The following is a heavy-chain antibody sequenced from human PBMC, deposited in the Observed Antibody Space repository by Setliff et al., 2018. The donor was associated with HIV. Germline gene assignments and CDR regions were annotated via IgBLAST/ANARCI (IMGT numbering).Heavy chain of an antibody. CDR3: ARDGTRLLAAMDV. V-gene: IGHV3-21*01. CDR2: IIRDSSYI. CDR1: GFTFNTYS. J-gene: IGHJ6*03. Sequence: PGGSLRLSCAASGFTFNTYSMNWVRQAPGKGLEWVSSIIRDSSYIFYTDSVKGRFTISRDNAKNSLYLQMNSLRAEDTAVYYCARDGTRLLAAMDVWGKGTTVTVSS.